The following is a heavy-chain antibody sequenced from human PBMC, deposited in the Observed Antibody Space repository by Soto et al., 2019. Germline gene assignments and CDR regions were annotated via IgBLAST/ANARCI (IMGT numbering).Heavy chain of an antibody. V-gene: IGHV4-4*02. CDR3: ARDRRYYYDSSGYLTAGGAFDI. J-gene: IGHJ3*02. CDR2: IYHSGST. Sequence: SETLSLTCAVSGGSISSSNWWSWVRQPPGKGLEWIGEIYHSGSTNYNPSLKSRVTISVDKSKNQFSLKLSSVTAADTAVYYCARDRRYYYDSSGYLTAGGAFDIWGQGTVVTVSS. D-gene: IGHD3-22*01. CDR1: GGSISSSNW.